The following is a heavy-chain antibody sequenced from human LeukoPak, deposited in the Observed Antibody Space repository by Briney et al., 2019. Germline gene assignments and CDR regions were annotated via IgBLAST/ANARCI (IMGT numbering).Heavy chain of an antibody. V-gene: IGHV6-1*01. D-gene: IGHD5-12*01. J-gene: IGHJ4*02. CDR2: TYSRSKWSN. CDR3: ARGIYSIGFDY. CDR1: GDSVSSNTAT. Sequence: SQTLSLTCAISGDSVSSNTATWSWIRLSPSRGLEWLGRTYSRSKWSNEYAVTVKSRTTINSDTSKNQFSLQLNSVTPEDTAVYYCARGIYSIGFDYWGQGTLVTVSS.